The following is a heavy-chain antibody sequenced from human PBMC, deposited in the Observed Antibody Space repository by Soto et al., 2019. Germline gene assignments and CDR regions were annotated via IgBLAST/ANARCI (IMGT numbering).Heavy chain of an antibody. J-gene: IGHJ6*02. CDR1: GGTFGNSA. CDR2: LIPIFPTP. D-gene: IGHD3-3*02. CDR3: ARDKDRQQLGGNYYYGIDV. Sequence: QVQLVQSGAEVKKPGSSVTVSCKASGGTFGNSAISWVRQAPGQGLEWLGGLIPIFPTPDSAQKFQGRVTITADESTSTAYMELTSLRSEDTAVYYCARDKDRQQLGGNYYYGIDVWGQGTTVTVSS. V-gene: IGHV1-69*12.